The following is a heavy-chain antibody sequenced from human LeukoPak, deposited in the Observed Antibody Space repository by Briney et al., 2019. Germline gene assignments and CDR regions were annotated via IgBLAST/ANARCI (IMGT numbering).Heavy chain of an antibody. Sequence: GGSLSLSCAASGFTVSSNYMSWVRQAPGKGLEWVSFIYSGGSTYYADSVKGRFTISRDNSKNTLYLQMNSLRAEDTAVYYCASPYRSYCSTTSCYPGSFDYWGQGTLVTVSS. CDR2: IYSGGST. V-gene: IGHV3-66*02. CDR3: ASPYRSYCSTTSCYPGSFDY. J-gene: IGHJ4*02. CDR1: GFTVSSNY. D-gene: IGHD2-2*01.